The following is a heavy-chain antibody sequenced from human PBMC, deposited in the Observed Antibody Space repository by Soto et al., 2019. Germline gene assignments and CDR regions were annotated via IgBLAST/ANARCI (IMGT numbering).Heavy chain of an antibody. Sequence: PGGSLRLSCAASGFPFSNAWMNWVRQAPGKGLEWVGRIKKKSDGGATDYAAPVKGRFRISRDDAIKTMYLEMNSLQIDDTAVYYCTPLGFRVGGATHDYWGRGTMVTVSS. D-gene: IGHD1-26*01. V-gene: IGHV3-15*01. CDR3: TPLGFRVGGATHDY. CDR2: IKKKSDGGAT. J-gene: IGHJ4*02. CDR1: GFPFSNAW.